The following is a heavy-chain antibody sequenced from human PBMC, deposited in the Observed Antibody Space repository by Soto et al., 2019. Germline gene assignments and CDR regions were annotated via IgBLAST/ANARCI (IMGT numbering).Heavy chain of an antibody. CDR1: GGSISSGGYY. V-gene: IGHV4-31*03. J-gene: IGHJ5*02. CDR3: ARLYCSGGSCYSGFDP. Sequence: SETLSLTCTVSGGSISSGGYYWSWIRQHPGKGLEWIGYIYYSGSTYYNPSLKSRVTISVDTSKNQFSLKLSSVTAADTAVYYCARLYCSGGSCYSGFDPWGQGTLVTVPS. CDR2: IYYSGST. D-gene: IGHD2-15*01.